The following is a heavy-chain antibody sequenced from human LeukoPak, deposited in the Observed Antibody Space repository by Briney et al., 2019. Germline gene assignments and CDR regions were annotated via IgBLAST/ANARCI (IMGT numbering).Heavy chain of an antibody. Sequence: GGSLRLSCAASGFTFSSYSMNWVRQAPGKGLEWVSSISSSSSYIYYADSVKGRFTISRDNAKNSLYLQMNSLRAGDTAVYYCARGPTIVVVPAAINVWGQGTTVTVSS. D-gene: IGHD2-2*01. CDR1: GFTFSSYS. V-gene: IGHV3-21*01. J-gene: IGHJ6*02. CDR3: ARGPTIVVVPAAINV. CDR2: ISSSSSYI.